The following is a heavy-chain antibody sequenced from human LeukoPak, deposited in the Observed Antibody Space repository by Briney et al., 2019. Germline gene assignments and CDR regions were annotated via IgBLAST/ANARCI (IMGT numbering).Heavy chain of an antibody. CDR1: GYTFTSFG. Sequence: GASVKVSCKASGYTFTSFGISWVRQAPGQGPEWMGWISAYNGNTNYVQKFQGRVTMTTDTSTNTAYMELRSLTSDDTAVYYCARELGLDTTMIFFDYWGQGTVVTLSS. V-gene: IGHV1-18*01. CDR3: ARELGLDTTMIFFDY. CDR2: ISAYNGNT. J-gene: IGHJ4*02. D-gene: IGHD5-18*01.